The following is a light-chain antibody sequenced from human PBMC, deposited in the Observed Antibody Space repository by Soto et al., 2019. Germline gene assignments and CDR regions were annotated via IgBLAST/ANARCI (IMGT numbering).Light chain of an antibody. V-gene: IGLV2-8*01. CDR3: SSYAGSTNFVV. J-gene: IGLJ2*01. CDR2: EVN. CDR1: SNDVGGYNF. Sequence: QSVLTQPPSASGSPGQSVTISCTGTSNDVGGYNFVSWFQQTPGKAPKLMIYEVNKRPSGVPDRFSGSRSGNTASLTVSGLQAEDEADYYCSSYAGSTNFVVFGGGTKVTVL.